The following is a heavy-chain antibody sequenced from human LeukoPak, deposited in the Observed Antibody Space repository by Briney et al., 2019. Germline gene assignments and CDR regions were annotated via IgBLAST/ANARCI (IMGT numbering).Heavy chain of an antibody. Sequence: GGSLRLSCAASGFTFSTYAMSWVRQATGKGLEWVSAISGSGGSTYYADSVRGRFTISRVNSKNTLYLQMNSLRAEDTAVYYCAKDFLSYYYYYGMDVWGQGTTVTVSS. J-gene: IGHJ6*02. CDR3: AKDFLSYYYYYGMDV. CDR2: ISGSGGST. V-gene: IGHV3-23*01. CDR1: GFTFSTYA.